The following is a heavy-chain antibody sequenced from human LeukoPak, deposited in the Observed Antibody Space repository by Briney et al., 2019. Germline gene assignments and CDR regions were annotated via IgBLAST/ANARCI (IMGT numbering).Heavy chain of an antibody. V-gene: IGHV4-59*01. CDR2: IYYSGST. J-gene: IGHJ4*02. CDR3: VRGKEVITMLRGLKPGYYFDY. D-gene: IGHD3-10*01. CDR1: GGSISSYY. Sequence: SETLSLTCTVSGGSISSYYWSWIRQPPGKGLEWIGYIYYSGSTNYSPSLKSRVTISVDTSKNRFSLKLNSVTAADTAVYYCVRGKEVITMLRGLKPGYYFDYWGQGTLVTVSS.